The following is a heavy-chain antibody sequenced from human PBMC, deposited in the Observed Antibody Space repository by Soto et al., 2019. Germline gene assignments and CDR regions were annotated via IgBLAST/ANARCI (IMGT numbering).Heavy chain of an antibody. J-gene: IGHJ5*02. CDR3: ARVRVIRMNWFDP. D-gene: IGHD3-16*02. V-gene: IGHV4-31*03. Sequence: LALTCTVSGGSISSGGYYWSWIRQHPGKGLEWIGYIYYSGSTYYNPSLKSRVTISVDTSKNQFSLKLSSVTAADTAVYYCARVRVIRMNWFDPWGQGTLVTVSS. CDR2: IYYSGST. CDR1: GGSISSGGYY.